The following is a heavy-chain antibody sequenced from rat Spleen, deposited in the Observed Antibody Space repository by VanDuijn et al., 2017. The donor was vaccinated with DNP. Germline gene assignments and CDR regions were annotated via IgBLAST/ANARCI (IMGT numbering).Heavy chain of an antibody. CDR3: AGRPPTTRGPFDY. Sequence: EVQLVESGEGLVQPGRSLKLSCAVSGITSSDHNMAWVRQAPKKGLEWVTTISSDGSDTYYRDSVKGRFTISRDNAKRTLYLQMDSLRSEDTATYYCAGRPPTTRGPFDYWGQGVTVTVSS. V-gene: IGHV5-7*01. D-gene: IGHD1-4*01. J-gene: IGHJ2*01. CDR2: ISSDGSDT. CDR1: GITSSDHN.